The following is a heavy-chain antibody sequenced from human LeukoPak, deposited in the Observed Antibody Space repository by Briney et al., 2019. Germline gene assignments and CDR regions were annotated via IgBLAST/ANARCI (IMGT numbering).Heavy chain of an antibody. CDR3: ARGMGSGSYSAAYYFDY. CDR2: IIPIFGTA. CDR1: GGSFSSYA. Sequence: SVKVSCKAVGGSFSSYALTWVRQAPGQGFEWMGRIIPIFGTANYAQKFQGRVTLTADSSTSTAYMELSSLTSDDTAVYYCARGMGSGSYSAAYYFDYWGQGTLVTVSS. D-gene: IGHD3-22*01. V-gene: IGHV1-69*06. J-gene: IGHJ4*02.